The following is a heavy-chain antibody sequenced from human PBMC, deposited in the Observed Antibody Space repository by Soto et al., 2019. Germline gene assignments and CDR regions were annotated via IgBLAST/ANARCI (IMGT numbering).Heavy chain of an antibody. CDR1: GYRSSNYW. D-gene: IGHD3-22*01. Sequence: LGESLKISCKGSGYRSSNYWVNWVRQMPGRGLEWMGVIYPGDSDTRYSPSFQGQVTISVDKSINTAYLQWSSLTASDTAMYYCAINYSDSSGFSFYYPMEVWGQGTAVTVSS. V-gene: IGHV5-51*01. CDR3: AINYSDSSGFSFYYPMEV. CDR2: IYPGDSDT. J-gene: IGHJ6*02.